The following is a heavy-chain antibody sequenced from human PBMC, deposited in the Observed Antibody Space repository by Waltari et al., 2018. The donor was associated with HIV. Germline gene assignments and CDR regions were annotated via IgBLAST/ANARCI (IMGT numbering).Heavy chain of an antibody. J-gene: IGHJ6*03. CDR1: GFSFDAHA. V-gene: IGHV3-9*01. CDR3: AKDKDLWGTYRGFYMDG. Sequence: EVQLVESGGGLAQPGRFLRLDCVASGFSFDAHAMTWLRHVPGKGLEWVSGISWNSNYIGYADSVKGRFTISRDNAKNSLYLQMNSLRAEDTAFYYCAKDKDLWGTYRGFYMDGWGKGTTVIVSS. D-gene: IGHD3-16*02. CDR2: ISWNSNYI.